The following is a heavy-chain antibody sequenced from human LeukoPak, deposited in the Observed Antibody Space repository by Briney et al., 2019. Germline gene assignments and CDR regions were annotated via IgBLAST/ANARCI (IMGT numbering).Heavy chain of an antibody. CDR3: AVWSSSEFDY. CDR2: INPNSGGT. D-gene: IGHD6-6*01. J-gene: IGHJ4*02. V-gene: IGHV1-2*02. CDR1: GYTLTELS. Sequence: GASVKVSCKVSGYTLTELSMHWVRQAPGQGLEWMGWINPNSGGTNYAQKFQGRVTMTRDTSISTAYMELSRLRSDDTAVYYCAVWSSSEFDYWGQGTLVTVSS.